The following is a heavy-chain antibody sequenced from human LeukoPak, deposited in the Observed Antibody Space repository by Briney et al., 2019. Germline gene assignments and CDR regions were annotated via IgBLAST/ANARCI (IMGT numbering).Heavy chain of an antibody. V-gene: IGHV3-30-3*01. D-gene: IGHD5-24*01. Sequence: GGSLRLSCAASGFTFSSYAMHWVRQAPGKGLEWVAVISYDGSNKYYADSVKGRFTISRDNSKNTLYLQMNSLRAEDTAVYYCARGTVDGYNYLDYWGQGTLVTVSS. CDR2: ISYDGSNK. CDR1: GFTFSSYA. CDR3: ARGTVDGYNYLDY. J-gene: IGHJ4*02.